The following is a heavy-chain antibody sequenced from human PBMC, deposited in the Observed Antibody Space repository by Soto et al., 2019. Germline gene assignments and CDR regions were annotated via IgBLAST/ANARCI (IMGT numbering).Heavy chain of an antibody. V-gene: IGHV1-69*01. CDR3: ARSGSRYYYDSSGYQFDY. D-gene: IGHD3-22*01. Sequence: QVQLVQSGAEVKKPGSSVKVSCKASGGTFSSYAISWVRQAPGQGLEWMGGIIPIFGTANYAQKFQGRVTITADESTSTAYMELSSLRSEDTAVYYCARSGSRYYYDSSGYQFDYWGQGTLVTVFS. CDR2: IIPIFGTA. J-gene: IGHJ4*02. CDR1: GGTFSSYA.